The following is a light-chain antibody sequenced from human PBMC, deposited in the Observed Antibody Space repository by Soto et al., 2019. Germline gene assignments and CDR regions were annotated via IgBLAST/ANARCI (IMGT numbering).Light chain of an antibody. CDR3: QHYNKWPPWLT. V-gene: IGKV3-15*01. CDR1: QSINTA. Sequence: EIEMTQSPATLSVSPGERATLSCRASQSINTALAWYQQKPGQTPRLLIYSASTRATDIPTRFSGSGSGTEFTLTISSLQSEDFAVYYCQHYNKWPPWLTFGGGTKLEIK. J-gene: IGKJ4*02. CDR2: SAS.